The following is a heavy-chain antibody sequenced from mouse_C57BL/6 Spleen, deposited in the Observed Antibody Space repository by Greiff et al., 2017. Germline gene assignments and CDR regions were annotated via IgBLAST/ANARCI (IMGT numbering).Heavy chain of an antibody. Sequence: EVQVVESGGGLVQPGGSMKLSCVASGFTFSNYWMNWVRQSPEKGLEWVAQIRLKSDNYATHYAESVKGRFTISRDDSKSSVYLQMNNLRAEDTGIYYCTLFMDYWGQGTSVTVSS. CDR2: IRLKSDNYAT. D-gene: IGHD6-1*01. CDR1: GFTFSNYW. V-gene: IGHV6-3*01. CDR3: TLFMDY. J-gene: IGHJ4*01.